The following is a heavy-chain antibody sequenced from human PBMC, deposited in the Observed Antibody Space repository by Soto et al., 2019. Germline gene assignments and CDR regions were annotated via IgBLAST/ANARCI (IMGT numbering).Heavy chain of an antibody. CDR3: ARDRPYCSGGSCAGY. Sequence: ASVKVSCKASGGTFSSYAISWVRQAPGQGLEWMGGIIPIFGTANYAQKFQGRVTITADESTSTAYMELSSLRSEDTAVYYCARDRPYCSGGSCAGYWGQGTRVTVSS. D-gene: IGHD2-15*01. CDR2: IIPIFGTA. V-gene: IGHV1-69*13. J-gene: IGHJ4*02. CDR1: GGTFSSYA.